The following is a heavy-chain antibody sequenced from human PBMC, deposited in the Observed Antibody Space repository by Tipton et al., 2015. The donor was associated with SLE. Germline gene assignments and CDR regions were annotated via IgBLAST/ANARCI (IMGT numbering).Heavy chain of an antibody. J-gene: IGHJ4*02. D-gene: IGHD2-15*01. CDR3: ARDTDK. Sequence: TLSLTCTVSGGSISSHYWSWIRQPPGKGLEWIGYIYYSGSTNYNPSLKSRVTISVDTSKNQFSLKLSSVTAADTAVYYCARDTDKWGQGTLVTVSS. V-gene: IGHV4-59*11. CDR1: GGSISSHY. CDR2: IYYSGST.